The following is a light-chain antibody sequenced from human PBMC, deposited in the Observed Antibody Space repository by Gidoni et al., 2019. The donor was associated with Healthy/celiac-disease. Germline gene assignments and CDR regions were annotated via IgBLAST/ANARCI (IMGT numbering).Light chain of an antibody. J-gene: IGKJ4*01. CDR2: ATS. Sequence: AIRITQSPSSLSTSPRDRVTITRRASQGISSYLDWYQQKPGKVPKLLIYATSTVQSGVPSRLRGRGSGTDFTVTISCLQSEDFATYYCKQYSSYPLLTFGGGTKVEIK. CDR1: QGISSY. CDR3: KQYSSYPLLT. V-gene: IGKV1-8*01.